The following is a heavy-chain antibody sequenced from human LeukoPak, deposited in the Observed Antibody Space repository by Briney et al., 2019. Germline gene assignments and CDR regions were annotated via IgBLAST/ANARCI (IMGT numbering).Heavy chain of an antibody. CDR3: TRGSNWYIY. V-gene: IGHV3-7*01. D-gene: IGHD6-13*01. CDR1: GFTLSSNS. CDR2: IKQDGSEK. J-gene: IGHJ4*02. Sequence: PGGSLRLSCAASGFTLSSNSMSWVRQAPGKGPEWVANIKQDGSEKYYVDSVKGRFTISRDNTKNSLHLQMNSLRAEDTAVYYCTRGSNWYIYWGQGTLVTVSS.